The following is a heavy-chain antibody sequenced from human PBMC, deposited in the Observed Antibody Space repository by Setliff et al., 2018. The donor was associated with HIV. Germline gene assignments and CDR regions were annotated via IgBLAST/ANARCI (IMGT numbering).Heavy chain of an antibody. J-gene: IGHJ5*02. CDR2: IYSSGST. CDR1: GDSISNYY. Sequence: SETLSLTCTVSGDSISNYYWSWVRQPPGKGLEWIGYIYSSGSTNFNPPLQSRVTISADTSKNQFSLKLTSVTAADTAVYYCARGRMGYYGSGSYLPWGQGMLVTVSS. V-gene: IGHV4-4*09. D-gene: IGHD3-10*01. CDR3: ARGRMGYYGSGSYLP.